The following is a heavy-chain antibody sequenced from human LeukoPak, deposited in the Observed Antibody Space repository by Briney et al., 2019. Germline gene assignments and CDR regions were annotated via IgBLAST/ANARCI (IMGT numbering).Heavy chain of an antibody. D-gene: IGHD6-13*01. V-gene: IGHV1-69*06. Sequence: ASVKVSCTASGGTFSSYAISWVRQAPGQGLEWMGGIIPIFGTANYAQKFQGRVTITADKSTSTAYMELSSLGSEDTAVYYCANLQGDSSSYHLDEAWGQGTLVTVSS. J-gene: IGHJ5*02. CDR1: GGTFSSYA. CDR2: IIPIFGTA. CDR3: ANLQGDSSSYHLDEA.